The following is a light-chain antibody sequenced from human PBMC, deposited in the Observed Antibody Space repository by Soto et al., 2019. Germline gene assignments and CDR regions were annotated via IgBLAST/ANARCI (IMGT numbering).Light chain of an antibody. CDR1: QSISGTF. CDR2: GAS. Sequence: VLTQSPDTLSLPPGARATLSCRAGQSISGTFLNWYQQKPGQAPRLLIYGASNRATGTPDRFSGSGSGTDFTLTISRLEPEDFAVYFCQQYDNLSWTFGQGTKVE. J-gene: IGKJ1*01. V-gene: IGKV3-20*01. CDR3: QQYDNLSWT.